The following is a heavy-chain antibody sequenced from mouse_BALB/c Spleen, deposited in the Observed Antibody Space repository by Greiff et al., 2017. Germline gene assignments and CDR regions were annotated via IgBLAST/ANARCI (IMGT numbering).Heavy chain of an antibody. V-gene: IGHV6-6*02. CDR1: GFTFSSYW. Sequence: EVKVEESGGGLVQPGGSMKLSCVASGFTFSSYWMSWVRQSPEKGLEWVAEIRLKSDNYATHYAESVKGKSTISRDDSKSRLYLQMNSLRAEDTGIYYCTKDLSSEAYWGQGTLVTVSA. J-gene: IGHJ3*01. D-gene: IGHD6-1*01. CDR3: TKDLSSEAY. CDR2: IRLKSDNYAT.